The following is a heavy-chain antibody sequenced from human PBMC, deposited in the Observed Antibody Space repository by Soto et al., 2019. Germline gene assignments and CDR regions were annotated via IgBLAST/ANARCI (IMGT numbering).Heavy chain of an antibody. J-gene: IGHJ5*02. CDR2: IYYSGST. D-gene: IGHD3-9*01. Sequence: SLILPVTRTVSGGSISSFYCSRIMKTQGKGLEWIGYIYYSGSTKYNPSLKSRVTISVDTSKNQFSLKLSSVTAEDTAVYYCAKDPYDRLTGYNNWFDPWGEGTLVTGSS. V-gene: IGHV4-59*01. CDR1: GGSISSFY. CDR3: AKDPYDRLTGYNNWFDP.